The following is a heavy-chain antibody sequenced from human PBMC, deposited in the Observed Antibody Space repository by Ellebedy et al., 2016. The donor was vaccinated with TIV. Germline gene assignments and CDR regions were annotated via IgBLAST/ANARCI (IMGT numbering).Heavy chain of an antibody. D-gene: IGHD2-8*01. V-gene: IGHV4-61*01. J-gene: IGHJ5*02. CDR1: GGSVSGGSYY. CDR3: ARGLGVFDP. CDR2: IYYSGST. Sequence: SETLSLXCTVSGGSVSGGSYYWSWIRQPPGKGLEWIGYIYYSGSTNYNPSLKSRVTISVDTSKNQFSLKLSSVTAADTAVYYCARGLGVFDPWGQGTLVTVSS.